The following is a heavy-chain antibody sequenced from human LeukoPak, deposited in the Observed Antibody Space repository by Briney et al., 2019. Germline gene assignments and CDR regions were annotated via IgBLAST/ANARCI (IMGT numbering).Heavy chain of an antibody. CDR2: IKQDGSEK. Sequence: GGSLRLSCAASGFTFSSYWMNWVRQAPGKGLEWVANIKQDGSEKYYVDSVKGRFTISRDNAKNSLYLQMNSLRAEDTAVYYCARMSSSGWYNWFDPWGQGTLVTVSS. CDR1: GFTFSSYW. D-gene: IGHD6-19*01. CDR3: ARMSSSGWYNWFDP. J-gene: IGHJ5*02. V-gene: IGHV3-7*05.